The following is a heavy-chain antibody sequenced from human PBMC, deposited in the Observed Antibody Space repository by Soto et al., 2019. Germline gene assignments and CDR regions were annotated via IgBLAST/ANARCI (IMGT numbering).Heavy chain of an antibody. V-gene: IGHV3-30*18. CDR3: AKDPPLRQTIVVVVAAPPDY. J-gene: IGHJ4*02. CDR1: GFTFSSYG. CDR2: ISYDGSNK. D-gene: IGHD2-15*01. Sequence: GGSLRLSCAASGFTFSSYGMHWVRQAPGKGLEWVAVISYDGSNKYYADSVKGRFTISRDNSKNTLYLQMNSLRAEDTAVYYCAKDPPLRQTIVVVVAAPPDYWGQGTLVTVSS.